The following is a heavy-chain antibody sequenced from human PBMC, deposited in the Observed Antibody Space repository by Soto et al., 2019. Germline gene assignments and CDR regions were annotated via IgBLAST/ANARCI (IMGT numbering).Heavy chain of an antibody. D-gene: IGHD2-15*01. CDR3: VTDGGPVAFCH. J-gene: IGHJ4*02. CDR1: GFTFSDAW. V-gene: IGHV3-15*01. CDR2: IKSKVDGGTT. Sequence: GGPPRLFCVTSGFTFSDAWMGWVRQAPGKALEWVGHIKSKVDGGTTHYAAPVNDRFVISRDDSQKTLYLQMNSLKTEETALYSCVTDGGPVAFCHGGQESLDTGSS.